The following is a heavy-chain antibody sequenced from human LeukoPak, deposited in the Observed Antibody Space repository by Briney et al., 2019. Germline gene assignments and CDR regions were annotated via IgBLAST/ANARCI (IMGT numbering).Heavy chain of an antibody. CDR2: ISGTGSRT. D-gene: IGHD3-9*01. J-gene: IGHJ6*02. V-gene: IGHV3-23*01. CDR1: GFTFSSYA. Sequence: GGSLRLSCAASGFTFSSYAMNWVRQAPGKGLEWASAISGTGSRTYYADSVKGRFTISRDNSKNTLYLQMKSLRVEHTARYYCAKGLTGYSNYGMDVWGQGTTVTVSS. CDR3: AKGLTGYSNYGMDV.